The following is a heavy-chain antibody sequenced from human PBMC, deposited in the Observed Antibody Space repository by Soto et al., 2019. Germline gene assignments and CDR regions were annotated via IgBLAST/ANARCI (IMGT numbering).Heavy chain of an antibody. CDR2: IIPILGIA. Sequence: SVKVSCNASGGTFSSYTISWVRQAPGQGLEWMGRIIPILGIANYAQKFQGRVTITADKSTSTAYMELSSLRSEDTAVYYCARVYGITMVRGVIGINYGMDVWGQGTTVTVSS. D-gene: IGHD3-10*01. J-gene: IGHJ6*02. CDR3: ARVYGITMVRGVIGINYGMDV. V-gene: IGHV1-69*02. CDR1: GGTFSSYT.